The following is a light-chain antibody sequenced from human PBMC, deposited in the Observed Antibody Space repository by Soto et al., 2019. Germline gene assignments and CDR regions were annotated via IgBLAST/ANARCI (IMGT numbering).Light chain of an antibody. CDR2: SSS. CDR3: LQHNSFPRT. Sequence: DVQMTHSPSAFSASVGDGVYMIGRASQGISDYLAWFQQKPGKAPHRLIYSSSTLQTGVPSRFSGRRSGTEFTLTISNLQPEDVATYYCLQHNSFPRTFGGGTKVDIK. J-gene: IGKJ4*01. CDR1: QGISDY. V-gene: IGKV1-17*03.